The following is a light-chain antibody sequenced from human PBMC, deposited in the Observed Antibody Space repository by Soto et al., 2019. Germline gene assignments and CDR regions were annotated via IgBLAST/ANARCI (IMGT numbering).Light chain of an antibody. V-gene: IGKV3D-15*01. J-gene: IGKJ4*01. CDR3: QQFSSYPLT. CDR1: QSVSTN. CDR2: GAS. Sequence: EIVMTQSPATLSVSPGERATFSCRASQSVSTNLAWYQQKPGQAPRVLIFGASTRATGIPDRFSGSGSGTDFTLTISRLEPEDFAVYYCQQFSSYPLTFGGGTKVDI.